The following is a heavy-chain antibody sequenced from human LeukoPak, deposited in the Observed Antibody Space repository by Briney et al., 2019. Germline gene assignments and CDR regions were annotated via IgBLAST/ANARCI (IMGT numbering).Heavy chain of an antibody. D-gene: IGHD6-13*01. CDR1: GFTFDDYT. CDR3: AKDLQQVTSEYFQH. CDR2: ISWDGGST. J-gene: IGHJ1*01. Sequence: PGGSLRLSCAASGFTFDDYTMHWVRQAPGKGLEWVSLISWDGGSTYYADSVKGRFTISRDNSKNTLYLQMSSLRAEDTAVYYCAKDLQQVTSEYFQHWGQGTLVIVSS. V-gene: IGHV3-43*01.